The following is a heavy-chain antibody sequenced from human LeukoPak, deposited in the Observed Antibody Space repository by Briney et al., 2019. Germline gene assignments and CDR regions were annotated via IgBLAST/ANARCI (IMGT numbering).Heavy chain of an antibody. CDR1: GGSISNYY. D-gene: IGHD1-26*01. CDR3: ARIGGSYYEYYFDY. V-gene: IGHV4-4*07. CDR2: IYTSGST. J-gene: IGHJ4*02. Sequence: SETLSLTCTVSGGSISNYYWSWIRQPAGKGLEWIGRIYTSGSTNYNPSLKSRVTMSVDTSKNQFSLKLSSVTAADTAVYYCARIGGSYYEYYFDYWVQGTLVTVSS.